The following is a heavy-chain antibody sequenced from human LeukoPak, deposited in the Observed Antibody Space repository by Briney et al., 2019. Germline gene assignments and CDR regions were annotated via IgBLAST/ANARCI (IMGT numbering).Heavy chain of an antibody. V-gene: IGHV3-66*01. Sequence: GGSLRLSCAASGFTVSSNYMSWVRQVPGKGLEWVSVIYSDGTISYADSVKGRFTISRDNSNSTLYLQMNSLRAEDTALYYCVKESRLYSSNWYFDFWGQGILVTVSS. CDR2: IYSDGTI. CDR1: GFTVSSNY. D-gene: IGHD6-13*01. CDR3: VKESRLYSSNWYFDF. J-gene: IGHJ4*02.